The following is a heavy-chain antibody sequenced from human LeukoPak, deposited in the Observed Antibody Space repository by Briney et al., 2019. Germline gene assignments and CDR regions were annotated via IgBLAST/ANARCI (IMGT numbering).Heavy chain of an antibody. CDR2: MNPNSGNT. J-gene: IGHJ4*02. V-gene: IGHV1-8*01. CDR3: ARAARRYCSGGSCSYYFDY. CDR1: GYTFTSCD. D-gene: IGHD2-15*01. Sequence: ASVKVSCKASGYTFTSCDINWVRQATGQGLEWMGWMNPNSGNTGYAQKFQGRVTMTRNTSISTAYMELSSLRSEDTAVYYCARAARRYCSGGSCSYYFDYWGQGTLVTVSS.